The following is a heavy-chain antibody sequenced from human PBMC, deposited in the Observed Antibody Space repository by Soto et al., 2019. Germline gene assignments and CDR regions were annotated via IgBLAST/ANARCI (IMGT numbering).Heavy chain of an antibody. CDR1: GYTFTSYG. CDR3: ARDPSVGFLEWLLYDY. Sequence: QVQLVQSGAEVKKPGASVKVSCKASGYTFTSYGISWVRQAPGQGLEWMGWISAYHGNTNYAQNLQGRVTMTTDTPTSTAYMELRSLRSDDTAVYYCARDPSVGFLEWLLYDYWGQGTLVTVSS. V-gene: IGHV1-18*01. CDR2: ISAYHGNT. D-gene: IGHD3-3*01. J-gene: IGHJ4*02.